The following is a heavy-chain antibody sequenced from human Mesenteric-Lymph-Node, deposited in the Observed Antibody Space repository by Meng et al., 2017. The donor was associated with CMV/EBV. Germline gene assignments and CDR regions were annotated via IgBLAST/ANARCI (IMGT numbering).Heavy chain of an antibody. J-gene: IGHJ6*02. CDR3: ARVDVVPAAMGYYYGMDV. CDR2: INPSGGST. CDR1: GYTFTGYY. V-gene: IGHV1-46*01. Sequence: ASVKVSCKASGYTFTGYYMHWVRQAPGQGLEWMGIINPSGGSTSYAQKFQGRVTMTRDTSTSTVYMELSSLRSEDTAVYYCARVDVVPAAMGYYYGMDVWGQGTTVTVSS. D-gene: IGHD2-2*01.